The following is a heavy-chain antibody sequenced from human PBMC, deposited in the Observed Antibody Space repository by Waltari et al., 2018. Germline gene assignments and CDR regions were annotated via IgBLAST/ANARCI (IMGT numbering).Heavy chain of an antibody. J-gene: IGHJ6*02. CDR1: GFTFSSYA. Sequence: EVQLVESGGGLVQPGGSLRLSCAASGFTFSSYAMSWVRQAPGKGLEWVSAISGSGGSTYYADSVKGRFTISRDNSKNTLYLQMNSLRAEDTAVYYCATHYDFWSGYEGDDYGMDVWGQGTTVTVSS. CDR3: ATHYDFWSGYEGDDYGMDV. D-gene: IGHD3-3*01. V-gene: IGHV3-23*04. CDR2: ISGSGGST.